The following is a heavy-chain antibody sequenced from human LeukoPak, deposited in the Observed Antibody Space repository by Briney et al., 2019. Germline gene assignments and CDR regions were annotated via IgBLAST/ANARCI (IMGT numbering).Heavy chain of an antibody. Sequence: SETLSLTCTVSGGSTSSGSYSWGWIRQPPGKGLEWIGSIYYSGSTYYNPSLKSRVTISVDTSKNQFSLKLSAVTAADTAVYYCARDPYYYGSGSYYNDYWGQGTLVTVSS. CDR3: ARDPYYYGSGSYYNDY. CDR2: IYYSGST. D-gene: IGHD3-10*01. V-gene: IGHV4-39*07. CDR1: GGSTSSGSYS. J-gene: IGHJ4*02.